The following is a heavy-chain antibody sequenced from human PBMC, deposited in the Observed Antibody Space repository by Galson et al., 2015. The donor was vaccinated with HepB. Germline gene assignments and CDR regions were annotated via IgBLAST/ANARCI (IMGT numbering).Heavy chain of an antibody. D-gene: IGHD2-15*01. Sequence: SVKVSCKASGSTFTSYYMHWVRQAPGQGLEWMGIINPSGGSTSYAQKFQGRVTMTRDTSTSTVYMELSSLRSEDTAVYYCARGDCSGGSCYPSGPLEYYYYGMDVWGQGTTVTVSS. V-gene: IGHV1-46*01. CDR3: ARGDCSGGSCYPSGPLEYYYYGMDV. CDR2: INPSGGST. J-gene: IGHJ6*02. CDR1: GSTFTSYY.